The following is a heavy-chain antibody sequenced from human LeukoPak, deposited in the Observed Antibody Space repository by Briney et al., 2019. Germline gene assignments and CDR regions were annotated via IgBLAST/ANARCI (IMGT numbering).Heavy chain of an antibody. D-gene: IGHD5-24*01. V-gene: IGHV1-18*01. CDR3: ARDRGGMATPDRY. J-gene: IGHJ4*02. CDR1: GYTFKSYG. Sequence: ASVTVSCKASGYTFKSYGISWVRQAPGQGLEWMGWISAYNGNTNYAQKLQGRVTITTNTTTSTAYMKLRSLRSDETAVYYCARDRGGMATPDRYWGQGTLVTVSS. CDR2: ISAYNGNT.